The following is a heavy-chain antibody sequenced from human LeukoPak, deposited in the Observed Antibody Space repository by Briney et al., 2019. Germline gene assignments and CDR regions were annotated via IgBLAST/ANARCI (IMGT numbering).Heavy chain of an antibody. V-gene: IGHV4-34*01. D-gene: IGHD1/OR15-1a*01. Sequence: SETLSLTCAVYGGSFSGYYWSWIRQPPGKGLEWIGKINHSGSTNYNPSLKSRVTISVDTSKNQFSLKLSSVTAADTAVYYCARNTRGSDYWGQGTLVTVSS. CDR1: GGSFSGYY. CDR2: INHSGST. CDR3: ARNTRGSDY. J-gene: IGHJ4*02.